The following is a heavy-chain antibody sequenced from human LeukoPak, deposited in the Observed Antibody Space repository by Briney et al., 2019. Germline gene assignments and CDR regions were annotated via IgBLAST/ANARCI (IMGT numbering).Heavy chain of an antibody. D-gene: IGHD5-18*01. J-gene: IGHJ4*02. Sequence: SETLSLTCTVSGGSISSSRYYWAWIRQSPGKGLEWIGSLYYSGSAYYNPSLKSRVAISVDRSKNQFSLKLSSVTAADTAVYYCARVRVSYSYEFDYWGQGTLVTVSS. CDR1: GGSISSSRYY. CDR3: ARVRVSYSYEFDY. V-gene: IGHV4-39*07. CDR2: LYYSGSA.